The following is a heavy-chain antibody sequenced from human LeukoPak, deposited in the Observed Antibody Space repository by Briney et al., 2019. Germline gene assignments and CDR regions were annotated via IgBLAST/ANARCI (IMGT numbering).Heavy chain of an antibody. CDR3: ARHKSGVVVVLDY. D-gene: IGHD2-15*01. V-gene: IGHV4-39*01. CDR2: IYYSGST. J-gene: IGHJ4*02. Sequence: SETLSLTCTVSGGPITSGSYYWNWIRQPPGKGLEWIGSIYYSGSTYYNPSLESRVTISVDTSKNQFSLKLSSVTAADTAVYYCARHKSGVVVVLDYWGQGTLVTVSS. CDR1: GGPITSGSYY.